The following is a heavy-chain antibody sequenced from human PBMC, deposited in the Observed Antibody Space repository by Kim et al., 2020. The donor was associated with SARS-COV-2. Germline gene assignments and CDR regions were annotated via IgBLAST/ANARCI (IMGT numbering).Heavy chain of an antibody. CDR3: ARDPRGWLQPTAYWYFDL. J-gene: IGHJ2*01. V-gene: IGHV4-59*01. D-gene: IGHD5-12*01. Sequence: SETLSLTCTVSGGSISSYYWSWIRQPPGKGLEWIGYIYYSGSTNYNPSLKSRVTISVDTSKNQFSLKLSSVTAVDTAVYYCARDPRGWLQPTAYWYFDLWGRGTLVTVSS. CDR1: GGSISSYY. CDR2: IYYSGST.